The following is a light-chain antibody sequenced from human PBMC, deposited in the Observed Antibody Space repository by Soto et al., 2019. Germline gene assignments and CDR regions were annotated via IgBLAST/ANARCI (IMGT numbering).Light chain of an antibody. Sequence: DIQMTQSPSTLSASVADRVTIACRTSQAISGYLAWYQRKPGKAPKLLIYDAANLQTGVSSRFSGSGSGTEFTLTINSLQPDDFAAYYGQQYSSYPLSCGGGTKVEIK. V-gene: IGKV1-5*01. CDR3: QQYSSYPLS. CDR1: QAISGY. CDR2: DAA. J-gene: IGKJ4*01.